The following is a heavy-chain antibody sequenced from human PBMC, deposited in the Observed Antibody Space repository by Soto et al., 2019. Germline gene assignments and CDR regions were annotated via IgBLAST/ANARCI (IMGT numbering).Heavy chain of an antibody. CDR3: AQDQAQYRPGYFCGMDI. J-gene: IGHJ6*02. D-gene: IGHD3-10*01. CDR2: LSYDGTYK. Sequence: PGGSLRLSCDASGFTFSIFGMHWVRQAPGKGLEWVAVLSYDGTYKYYADSVKGRFTISRDNSKNMLFLPMNSLRPDDTAVYYCAQDQAQYRPGYFCGMDIWGPGTALTVSS. CDR1: GFTFSIFG. V-gene: IGHV3-30*18.